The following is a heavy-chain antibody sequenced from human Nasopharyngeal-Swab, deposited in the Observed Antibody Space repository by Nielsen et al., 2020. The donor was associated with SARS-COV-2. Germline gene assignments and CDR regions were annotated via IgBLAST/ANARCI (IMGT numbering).Heavy chain of an antibody. CDR2: INSDGSST. CDR1: GFTFSSYW. CDR3: ARPGSSGSYDAFDI. V-gene: IGHV3-74*01. Sequence: GGSLRLSCAASGFTFSSYWMHWVRQALGKGLVWVSRINSDGSSTRDADSVKGRFTISRDNAKNTLYLQMNSLRAEDTAVYYCARPGSSGSYDAFDIWGQGTMVTVSS. J-gene: IGHJ3*02. D-gene: IGHD6-19*01.